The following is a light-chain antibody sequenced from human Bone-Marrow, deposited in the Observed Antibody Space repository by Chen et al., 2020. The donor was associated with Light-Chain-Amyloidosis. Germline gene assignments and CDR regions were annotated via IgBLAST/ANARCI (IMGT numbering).Light chain of an antibody. Sequence: QSVLTQPPSASGTPGQRVTISCSGSSSNIGSNYVIWYQQLPGTAPKLLLDKSNERPSGVPERVSGSKSGSSASLAISGLRSEDEADYYCATWDDSLSGWVFGGGTKLTVL. CDR1: SSNIGSNY. J-gene: IGLJ3*02. V-gene: IGLV1-47*01. CDR2: KSN. CDR3: ATWDDSLSGWV.